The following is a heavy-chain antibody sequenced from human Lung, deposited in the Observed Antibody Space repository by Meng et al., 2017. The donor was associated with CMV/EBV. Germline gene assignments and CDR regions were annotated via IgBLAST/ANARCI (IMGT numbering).Heavy chain of an antibody. J-gene: IGHJ6*02. D-gene: IGHD2-2*01. Sequence: GESLKISCAASGFTVETNYMSWVRQAPGKGLEWVSNIYSAGNTYYADSVKGRFTISRDNSKNTLSLQMNSLRVEDTAVYYCARDLVVPAAIQYYYHNYGMDVWGQGXTVTFSS. CDR3: ARDLVVPAAIQYYYHNYGMDV. CDR1: GFTVETNY. V-gene: IGHV3-66*02. CDR2: IYSAGNT.